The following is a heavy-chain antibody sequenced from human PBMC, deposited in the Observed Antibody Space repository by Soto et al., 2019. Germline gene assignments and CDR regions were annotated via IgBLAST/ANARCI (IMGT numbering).Heavy chain of an antibody. CDR2: INPNSGGT. J-gene: IGHJ6*02. V-gene: IGHV1-2*04. Sequence: ASLKVSCNASGYTFTGYYMHWVLQAPGQGLEWMGWINPNSGGTNYAQKFQGWVTMTRDTSISTAYMELSRLRSDDTAVYYCAKEMYSHGAYYFYFGMDVWGQATTVTVSS. D-gene: IGHD6-13*01. CDR1: GYTFTGYY. CDR3: AKEMYSHGAYYFYFGMDV.